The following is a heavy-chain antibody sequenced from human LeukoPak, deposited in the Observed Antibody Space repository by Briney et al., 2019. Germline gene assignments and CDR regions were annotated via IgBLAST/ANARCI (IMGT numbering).Heavy chain of an antibody. Sequence: PGGCLRLSRAASGFAFSTNSMNWVRQAPGKGVEWVSYVSSDRKYIYYADSVKGRFTISRDDATNSVYLQMNTLRAEDTAVYYCARDSAARGRYSVAGPFDFWGQGSLVTVSS. CDR3: ARDSAARGRYSVAGPFDF. D-gene: IGHD6-19*01. CDR2: VSSDRKYI. V-gene: IGHV3-21*01. J-gene: IGHJ4*02. CDR1: GFAFSTNS.